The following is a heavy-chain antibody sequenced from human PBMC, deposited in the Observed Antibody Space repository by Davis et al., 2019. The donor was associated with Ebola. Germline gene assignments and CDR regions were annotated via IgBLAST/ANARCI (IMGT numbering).Heavy chain of an antibody. D-gene: IGHD3-16*01. Sequence: PSETLSLTCTVSGGSISSHYWSWIRQPPGKGLEWVGIIYHSGRTHYNPSLKSRVSISADTSKNQFSLDLRSVTAADTAVYYCVRFGRGAYWGQGTLVTVSS. CDR1: GGSISSHY. V-gene: IGHV4-59*11. J-gene: IGHJ4*02. CDR3: VRFGRGAY. CDR2: IYHSGRT.